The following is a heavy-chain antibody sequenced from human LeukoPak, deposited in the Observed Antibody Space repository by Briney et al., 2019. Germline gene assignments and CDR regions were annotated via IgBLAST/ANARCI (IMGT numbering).Heavy chain of an antibody. Sequence: PSETLSLTCTVSGGSVSSRSYYWSWIRQPPGKGLEWIGYIYYSGNTNYNPSLKSRVTISLDTSKNQFSLKLNSVTAADTAVYYCARNPFYSGYDEYYFDYWGQGTLVTVSS. CDR1: GGSVSSRSYY. CDR2: IYYSGNT. CDR3: ARNPFYSGYDEYYFDY. V-gene: IGHV4-61*01. D-gene: IGHD5-12*01. J-gene: IGHJ4*02.